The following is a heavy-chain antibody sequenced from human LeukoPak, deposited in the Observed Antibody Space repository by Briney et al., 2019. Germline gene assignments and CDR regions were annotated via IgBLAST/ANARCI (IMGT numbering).Heavy chain of an antibody. CDR2: IGPHNGNT. V-gene: IGHV1-18*01. Sequence: GASVKVSCKASGYTLTSHDISWVRQAPGQGLEWMGWIGPHNGNTNYAQKLQGRVTMTTDTSTSTAYMELRSLTSDDTAVYYCARGSSSSWYVWGQGTLVTVSS. D-gene: IGHD6-13*01. CDR1: GYTLTSHD. J-gene: IGHJ4*02. CDR3: ARGSSSSWYV.